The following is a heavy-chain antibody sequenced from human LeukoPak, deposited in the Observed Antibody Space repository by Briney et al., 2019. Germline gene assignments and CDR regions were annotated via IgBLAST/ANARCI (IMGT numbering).Heavy chain of an antibody. CDR3: TREGYNRSGYFLDF. CDR1: SGSMTDSC. Sequence: SETLSLTCSVSSGSMTDSCWSWFRQAPGKGFEWLGFIYPCGRTEYSPSLRNRVSFSVATSRMEATVRLSSVTASDTAVYYCTREGYNRSGYFLDFWGQGTLVTVSS. D-gene: IGHD2-2*03. J-gene: IGHJ4*02. CDR2: IYPCGRT. V-gene: IGHV4-59*12.